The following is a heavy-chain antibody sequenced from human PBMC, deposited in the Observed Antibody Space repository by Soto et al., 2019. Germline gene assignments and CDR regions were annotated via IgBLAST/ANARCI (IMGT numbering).Heavy chain of an antibody. Sequence: QVQLVQSGAEVKKPGSSVKVSCKASGGTFSSYAISWVRQAPGQGLEWMGGIIPIVGTANYAQKFQGRVQITAGESTRTAYMELSSLRSEDPAVYYFARPSGVGGYDIWGQGKMVTVSS. J-gene: IGHJ3*02. V-gene: IGHV1-69*01. D-gene: IGHD3-10*01. CDR1: GGTFSSYA. CDR2: IIPIVGTA. CDR3: ARPSGVGGYDI.